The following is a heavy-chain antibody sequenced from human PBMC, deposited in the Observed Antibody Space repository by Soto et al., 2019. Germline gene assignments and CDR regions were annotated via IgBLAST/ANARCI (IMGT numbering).Heavy chain of an antibody. CDR3: AGTTTAPLHY. CDR2: IYYSGST. Sequence: PSETLSLTCTVSGGSISSYYWSWIRQPPGKGLEWIGYIYYSGSTNYNPSLKSRVTISVDTSKNQFSLKLSSVTAADTAVYYCAGTTTAPLHYWGQGTLVTVS. J-gene: IGHJ4*02. CDR1: GGSISSYY. V-gene: IGHV4-59*08. D-gene: IGHD4-4*01.